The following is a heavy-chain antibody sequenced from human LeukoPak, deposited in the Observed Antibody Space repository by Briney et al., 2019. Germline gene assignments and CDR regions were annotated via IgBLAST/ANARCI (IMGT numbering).Heavy chain of an antibody. J-gene: IGHJ6*03. D-gene: IGHD2-15*01. Sequence: GGSLRLSCAASGFTFSDYYMSWIRQAPGKGLEWVSYISSSGSTIYYADSVKGRFTISRDNAKNSLYLQMNSLRAEDTAVYYCARSDSPYYYYYMDVWAKGPRSPSP. CDR3: ARSDSPYYYYYMDV. CDR1: GFTFSDYY. V-gene: IGHV3-11*04. CDR2: ISSSGSTI.